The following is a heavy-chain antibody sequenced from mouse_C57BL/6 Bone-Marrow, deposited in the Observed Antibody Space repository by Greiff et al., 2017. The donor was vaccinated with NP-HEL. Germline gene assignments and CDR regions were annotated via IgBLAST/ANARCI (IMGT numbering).Heavy chain of an antibody. D-gene: IGHD1-1*01. Sequence: QVQLQRPGAELVKPGASVKLSCKASGYTFTSYWMHWVKQRPGQGLEWIGMIHPNSGSTNYNEKFKSKATLTVDKSSSTAYMQLSSLTSEDSAVYYCARSGGSSLFDYWGQGTTLTVSS. J-gene: IGHJ2*01. V-gene: IGHV1-64*01. CDR1: GYTFTSYW. CDR2: IHPNSGST. CDR3: ARSGGSSLFDY.